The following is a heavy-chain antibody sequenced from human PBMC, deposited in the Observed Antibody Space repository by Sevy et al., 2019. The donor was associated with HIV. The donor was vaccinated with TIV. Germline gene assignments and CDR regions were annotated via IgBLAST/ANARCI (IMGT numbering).Heavy chain of an antibody. CDR1: GFTFNYYF. CDR2: ISSHSSCI. Sequence: GGSLRLSCTASGFTFNYYFMNWVRQAPGKGLEWVSDISSHSSCIHYADSVKGRFTISRDNAKNSLYLQMNSLRAEDTAVYFCARGDYYGNLYYFDYWGQGALVTVSS. J-gene: IGHJ4*02. V-gene: IGHV3-21*01. D-gene: IGHD3-10*01. CDR3: ARGDYYGNLYYFDY.